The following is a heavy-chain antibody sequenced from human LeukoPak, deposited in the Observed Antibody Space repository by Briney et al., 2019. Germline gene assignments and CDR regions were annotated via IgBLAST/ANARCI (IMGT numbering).Heavy chain of an antibody. CDR3: ARGAGVGSYVPFDL. CDR2: ISSTSSHI. V-gene: IGHV3-21*01. CDR1: GFTFSSYS. Sequence: PGGSLRLSCAGSGFTFSSYSMSWVRQAPGKGLECVSSISSTSSHIYDADSVTGRFSISRDNARNSLSLQMNSLRVEDTAVYYCARGAGVGSYVPFDLWGQGTRVTVSS. J-gene: IGHJ4*02. D-gene: IGHD3-16*01.